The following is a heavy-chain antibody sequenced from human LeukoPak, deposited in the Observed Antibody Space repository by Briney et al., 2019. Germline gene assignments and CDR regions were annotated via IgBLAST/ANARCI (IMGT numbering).Heavy chain of an antibody. J-gene: IGHJ4*02. CDR3: AKAPTEYSSSSWDDYFDY. CDR2: IWYDGSNK. CDR1: GFTFSSYG. Sequence: GRSLRLSCAASGFTFSSYGMHWVRQAPGKGLEWVAVIWYDGSNKYYADSVKGRFTISRDNSKNTLYLQMNSLRAEDTAVYYCAKAPTEYSSSSWDDYFDYWGQGNMVTVSS. D-gene: IGHD6-6*01. V-gene: IGHV3-33*06.